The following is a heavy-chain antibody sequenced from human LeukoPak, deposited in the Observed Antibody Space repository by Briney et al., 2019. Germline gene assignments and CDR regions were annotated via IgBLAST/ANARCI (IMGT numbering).Heavy chain of an antibody. CDR2: ITSTSSPI. D-gene: IGHD3-10*01. CDR3: ARMVRGTSGLDV. V-gene: IGHV3-48*01. Sequence: PGGSLRLSCAASGFTFSSYSMNWVRQAPGKGLGWVSYITSTSSPIYYADSVKGRFTISRDNAKNSLYLQMNSLRAEDTAVYYCARMVRGTSGLDVWGQGTTVTVSS. CDR1: GFTFSSYS. J-gene: IGHJ6*02.